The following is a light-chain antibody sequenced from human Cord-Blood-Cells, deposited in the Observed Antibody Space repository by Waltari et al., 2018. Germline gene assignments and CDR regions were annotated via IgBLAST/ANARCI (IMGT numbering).Light chain of an antibody. CDR1: QSVSSY. CDR2: DAS. CDR3: QQRSNWPWT. Sequence: EIVLTQSPATLSLSPGERATLSCRTRQSVSSYLAWYQQKPGQAPRLLIYDASNRATGIPARFRGSGSRTDFTLTISSLEPEDFAVYYCQQRSNWPWTFGQGTKVEIK. J-gene: IGKJ1*01. V-gene: IGKV3-11*01.